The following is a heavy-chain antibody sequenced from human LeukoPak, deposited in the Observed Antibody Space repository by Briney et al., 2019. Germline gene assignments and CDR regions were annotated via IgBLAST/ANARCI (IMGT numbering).Heavy chain of an antibody. CDR1: GFTFSNER. CDR2: ISGLSTHI. Sequence: PGGSLRLSCAASGFTFSNERMHWVRQAPGKGLEWVSSISGLSTHIYYGDSVKGRFSISRDNAKNSVYLQMKRLGVEDTAIYYCGRAFPPLRTSSAGDLWGQGILVNVSS. D-gene: IGHD3-16*01. CDR3: GRAFPPLRTSSAGDL. J-gene: IGHJ4*02. V-gene: IGHV3-21*01.